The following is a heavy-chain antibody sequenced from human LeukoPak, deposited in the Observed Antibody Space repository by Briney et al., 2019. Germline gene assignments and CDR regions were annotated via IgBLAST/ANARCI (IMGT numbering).Heavy chain of an antibody. CDR1: GFTFSSYA. Sequence: GGSLRLSCAASGFTFSSYAMSWVRQAPGKGLEWVSAISGSGGSTYYADSVKGRFTISRDNSKNTLYLQMNSLRAEDTAVYYCAKDLGDIVAVPAAHPLFDYWGQGTLVTVSS. CDR3: AKDLGDIVAVPAAHPLFDY. V-gene: IGHV3-23*01. J-gene: IGHJ4*02. CDR2: ISGSGGST. D-gene: IGHD2-2*01.